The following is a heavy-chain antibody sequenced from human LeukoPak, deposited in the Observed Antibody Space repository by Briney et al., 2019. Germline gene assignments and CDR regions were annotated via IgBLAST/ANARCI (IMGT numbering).Heavy chain of an antibody. CDR1: GYTFTGYY. CDR2: INPNSGGT. V-gene: IGHV1-2*02. J-gene: IGHJ4*02. CDR3: ARERIAARRGTPGY. Sequence: ASVKVSCKASGYTFTGYYMHWVRQAPGQGLEWMGWINPNSGGTNYAQKFQGRVTMTRDTSISTAYMELSRLRSDDTAVYYCARERIAARRGTPGYWGQGTLVIVSS. D-gene: IGHD6-6*01.